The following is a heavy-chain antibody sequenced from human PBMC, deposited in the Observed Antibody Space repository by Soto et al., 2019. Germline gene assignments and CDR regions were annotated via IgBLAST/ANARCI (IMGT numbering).Heavy chain of an antibody. CDR2: ISSSSSTI. D-gene: IGHD3-3*01. CDR1: GFTFSSYS. V-gene: IGHV3-48*02. J-gene: IGHJ2*01. Sequence: EVPLVESGGGLVQPGGSLRLSCAASGFTFSSYSMNWVRQAPGKGLEWVSYISSSSSTIYYADSVKGRFTISRDNAKNSLYLQMNSLRDEDTAVYYCARNYDFWSGSLGYFDLWGRGTLVTVSS. CDR3: ARNYDFWSGSLGYFDL.